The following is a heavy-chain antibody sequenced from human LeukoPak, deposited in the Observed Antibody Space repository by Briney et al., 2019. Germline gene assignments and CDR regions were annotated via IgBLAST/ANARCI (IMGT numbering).Heavy chain of an antibody. Sequence: SVKVSCKASGGTFSSYAISWVRQAPGQGLEWMGGIIPIFGTANYAQKFQGRVTITADESTSTAYMELSSLRSEDTAVYHCARVVLGYCSSTSCYGWFDPWGQGTLVTVSS. CDR2: IIPIFGTA. J-gene: IGHJ5*02. D-gene: IGHD2-2*01. CDR3: ARVVLGYCSSTSCYGWFDP. V-gene: IGHV1-69*13. CDR1: GGTFSSYA.